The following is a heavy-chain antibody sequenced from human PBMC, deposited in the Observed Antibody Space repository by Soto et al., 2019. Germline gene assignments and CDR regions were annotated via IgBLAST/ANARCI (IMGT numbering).Heavy chain of an antibody. V-gene: IGHV4-4*02. CDR2: IYPSGST. J-gene: IGHJ5*02. D-gene: IGHD3-22*01. Sequence: TSETLSLTCAVSGGSISSSNWWSWVRQSPGKGLEWIGEIYPSGSTNYNPPLKSRVTISVDKSKNQFSLKLTSVTAADTAVYYCARRNYDTSGYYYWFDPWGQGTLVTVSS. CDR3: ARRNYDTSGYYYWFDP. CDR1: GGSISSSNW.